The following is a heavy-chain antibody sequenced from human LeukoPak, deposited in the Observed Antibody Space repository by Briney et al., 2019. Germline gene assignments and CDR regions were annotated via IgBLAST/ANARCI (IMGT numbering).Heavy chain of an antibody. CDR2: IDPSDSYT. CDR3: ARQVRGVPGAFDI. Sequence: GASLRISCKVSGYSFTTYWITWVRQMPGKGLEWMGRIDPSDSYTNYSPSFQGHVTISTDKSISTAYLQWSSLKASDTAMYYCARQVRGVPGAFDIWGQGTMVTVSS. CDR1: GYSFTTYW. J-gene: IGHJ3*02. V-gene: IGHV5-10-1*01.